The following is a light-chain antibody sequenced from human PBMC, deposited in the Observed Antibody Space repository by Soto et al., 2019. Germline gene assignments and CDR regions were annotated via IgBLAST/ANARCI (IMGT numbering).Light chain of an antibody. CDR3: QQYDTSPPLT. CDR2: GAS. J-gene: IGKJ4*01. Sequence: EIVLTQSPGTLSLSPGDRATLSCRASQSVTRNYLAWYQQKPGQAPRLLLYGASRRAIGIPDRCSGSGSGTAFTLTISRLEPEDYAVYYCQQYDTSPPLTFGGGTKVEIK. CDR1: QSVTRNY. V-gene: IGKV3-20*01.